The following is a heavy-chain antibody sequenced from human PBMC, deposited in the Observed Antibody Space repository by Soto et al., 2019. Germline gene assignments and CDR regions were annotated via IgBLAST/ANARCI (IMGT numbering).Heavy chain of an antibody. D-gene: IGHD6-19*01. V-gene: IGHV3-13*01. CDR3: ARVRYSSGWYYFDY. CDR2: IGTAGDT. J-gene: IGHJ4*02. CDR1: GFTFSSYD. Sequence: PGGSLRLSCAASGFTFSSYDMHWVRQATGKGLEWVSAIGTAGDTYYPGSVKGRFTISRENAKNSLYLQMNSLRAEDTAVYYCARVRYSSGWYYFDYWGQGTLVTVSS.